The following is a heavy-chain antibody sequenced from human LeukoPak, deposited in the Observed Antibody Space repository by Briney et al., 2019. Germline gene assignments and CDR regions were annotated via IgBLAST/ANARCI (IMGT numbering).Heavy chain of an antibody. CDR3: ARDARYYDILTGYPLFDY. J-gene: IGHJ4*02. Sequence: GGSLRLSCAASGITFSSYAMHWVRQAPGKGLEWVAVISYDGSNKYYADSVKGRFTISRDNSKNTLYLRMNSLRAEDTAVYFCARDARYYDILTGYPLFDYWGQGTLVTVSS. V-gene: IGHV3-30-3*01. CDR1: GITFSSYA. D-gene: IGHD3-9*01. CDR2: ISYDGSNK.